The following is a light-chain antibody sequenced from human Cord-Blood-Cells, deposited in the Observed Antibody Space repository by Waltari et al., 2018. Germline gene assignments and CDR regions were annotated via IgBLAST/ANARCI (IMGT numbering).Light chain of an antibody. J-gene: IGKJ4*01. CDR3: QQYGSSPPLT. CDR2: GAS. CDR1: QSVSSSY. V-gene: IGKV3-20*01. Sequence: EFVLTHSPGTLSLFPGESATISCRASQSVSSSYLSWYQQKPGQAPRLLIYGASSRATGIPDRFSGRGSGTDFTLNISRLEPEDFAVYYCQQYGSSPPLTFGGGTKVEIK.